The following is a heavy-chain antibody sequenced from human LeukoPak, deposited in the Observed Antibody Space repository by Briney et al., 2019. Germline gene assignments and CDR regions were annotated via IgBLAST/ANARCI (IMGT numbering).Heavy chain of an antibody. CDR2: IYYSGST. J-gene: IGHJ3*02. CDR1: GGSISSYY. D-gene: IGHD6-19*01. Sequence: SETLSLTCTVSGGSISSYYWSWIRQPPGKGLEWIGYIYYSGSTNYNPSLKSRVTISVDTSKNQFSLKLSSVTAADTAVYYCARTWYTSGYSYDAFDIWGQGTMVTVSS. V-gene: IGHV4-59*08. CDR3: ARTWYTSGYSYDAFDI.